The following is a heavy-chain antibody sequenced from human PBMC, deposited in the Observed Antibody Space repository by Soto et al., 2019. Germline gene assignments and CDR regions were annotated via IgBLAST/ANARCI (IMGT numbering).Heavy chain of an antibody. J-gene: IGHJ5*02. V-gene: IGHV1-46*02. D-gene: IGHD3-9*01. CDR1: GYTFDSYY. CDR3: ASFVRDWYP. CDR2: IHPGDATT. Sequence: QVQLVQSGAEVKKPGASVKVSSKASGYTFDSYYIHWVRQAPGQGLEWMGLIHPGDATTSFAQKFRGRVTVTRDTSTNTVYMEMSSLRSEDTAVYYCASFVRDWYPWGQGTLVIVSS.